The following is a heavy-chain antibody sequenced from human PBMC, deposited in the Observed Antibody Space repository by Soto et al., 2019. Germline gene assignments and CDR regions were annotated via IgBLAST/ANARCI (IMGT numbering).Heavy chain of an antibody. J-gene: IGHJ3*02. CDR1: GFTVSSNY. D-gene: IGHD5-18*01. CDR2: IYSGGST. Sequence: GGSLRLSCAASGFTVSSNYMSWVRQAPGKGLEWVSVIYSGGSTYYADSVKGRFTISRDNSKNTLYLQMNSLRAEDTAVYYCARAGYSYGTGAFDIWGQGTMVTVSS. V-gene: IGHV3-66*01. CDR3: ARAGYSYGTGAFDI.